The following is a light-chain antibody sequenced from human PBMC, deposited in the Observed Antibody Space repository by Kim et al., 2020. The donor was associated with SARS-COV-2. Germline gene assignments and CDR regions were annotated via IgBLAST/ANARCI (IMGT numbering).Light chain of an antibody. J-gene: IGLJ2*01. CDR1: SLSTNY. V-gene: IGLV3-19*01. CDR2: GKK. Sequence: VAWGQTATITYQGDSLSTNYATWYRQRPGQAPIVVIYGKKNRPSGIPDRFSGSRSGNSASLTITGTQAGDEADYYCNSRDSNDNVVFGGGTQLTVL. CDR3: NSRDSNDNVV.